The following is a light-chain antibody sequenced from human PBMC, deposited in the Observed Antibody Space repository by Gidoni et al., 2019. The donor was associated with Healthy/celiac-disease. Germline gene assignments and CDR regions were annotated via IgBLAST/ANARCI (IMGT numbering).Light chain of an antibody. CDR3: QAWDSSTLV. CDR2: QDS. CDR1: KLGDKY. J-gene: IGLJ2*01. Sequence: SHALTQPPSVSVSPGQTASITCSGDKLGDKYACWYQQKPGQSPVLVIYQDSKRPSGIPERFSGSNSGNTATLTISGTQAMDEADYYCQAWDSSTLVFGGGTKLTVL. V-gene: IGLV3-1*01.